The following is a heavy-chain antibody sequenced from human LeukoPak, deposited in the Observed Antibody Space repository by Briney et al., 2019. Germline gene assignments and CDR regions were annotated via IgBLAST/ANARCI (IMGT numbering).Heavy chain of an antibody. V-gene: IGHV1-18*01. CDR3: ARDLVAAAGTYFNWFDP. CDR1: GYTFTSYG. J-gene: IGHJ5*02. D-gene: IGHD6-13*01. Sequence: ASVKVSCKASGYTFTSYGISWVRQAPGQGLEWMGWISAYNGNTNYAQKLQGRVTMTTDTSTSTAYMELRSLRSDDTAVYYCARDLVAAAGTYFNWFDPWGQGTLVTVSS. CDR2: ISAYNGNT.